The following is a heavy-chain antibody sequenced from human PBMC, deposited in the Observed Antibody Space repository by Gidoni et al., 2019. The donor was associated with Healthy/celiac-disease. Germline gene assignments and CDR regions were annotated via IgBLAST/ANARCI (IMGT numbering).Heavy chain of an antibody. CDR3: ARDRWETKAGYFDY. J-gene: IGHJ4*02. Sequence: EVQLVESGGGLVKPGGSLRLSCAASGFTFSSYSMNWVRQAPGKGLEWVSSISSSSSYIYYADSVKGRFTISRDNAKNSLYLQMNSLRAEDTAVYYCARDRWETKAGYFDYWGQGTLVTVSS. CDR1: GFTFSSYS. D-gene: IGHD1-26*01. CDR2: ISSSSSYI. V-gene: IGHV3-21*01.